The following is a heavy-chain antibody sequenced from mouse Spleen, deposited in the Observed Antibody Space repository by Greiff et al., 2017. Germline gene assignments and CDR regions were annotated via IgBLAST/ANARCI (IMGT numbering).Heavy chain of an antibody. D-gene: IGHD4-1*01. CDR1: GFTFSSYA. CDR3: ATGTDFDY. V-gene: IGHV5-9-4*01. CDR2: ISSGGSYT. J-gene: IGHJ2*01. Sequence: EVQRVESGGGLVKPGGSLKLSCAASGFTFSSYAMSWVRQSPEKRLEWVAEISSGGSYTYYPDTVTGRFTISRDNAKNTLYLEMSSLRSEDTAMYYCATGTDFDYWGQGTTLTVSS.